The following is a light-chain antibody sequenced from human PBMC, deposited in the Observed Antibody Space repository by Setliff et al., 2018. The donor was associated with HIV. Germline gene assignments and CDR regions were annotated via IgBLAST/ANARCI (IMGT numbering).Light chain of an antibody. CDR3: CSYAGSYTVL. CDR2: DVS. V-gene: IGLV2-11*01. J-gene: IGLJ2*01. CDR1: SSDVGGYNY. Sequence: QSALTQPRSVSGSPGQSVTMSCTGTSSDVGGYNYVSWYQQHPGKAPKLMIYDVSKRPSGVPGRFSGSKSGNTAFLTISGLQGEDEADYYCCSYAGSYTVLFGGGTK.